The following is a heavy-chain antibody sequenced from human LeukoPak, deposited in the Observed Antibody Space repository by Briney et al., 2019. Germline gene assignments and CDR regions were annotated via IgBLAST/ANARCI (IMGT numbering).Heavy chain of an antibody. CDR2: IYYSGST. CDR3: ARKTVVTLGAFDI. Sequence: PSETLSLTCTVSGGSISSYYWSWIRQPPGKGLEWIGSIYYSGSTYYNPSLKSRVTISVDTSKNQFSLKLSSVTAADTAVYYCARKTVVTLGAFDIWGQGTMVTVSS. V-gene: IGHV4-39*07. CDR1: GGSISSYY. D-gene: IGHD4-23*01. J-gene: IGHJ3*02.